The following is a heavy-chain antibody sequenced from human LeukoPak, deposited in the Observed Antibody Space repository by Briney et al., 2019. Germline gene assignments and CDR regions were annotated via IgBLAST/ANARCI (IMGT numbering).Heavy chain of an antibody. D-gene: IGHD3-10*01. CDR1: GYTFTSYG. V-gene: IGHV1-69*05. CDR3: ARGSAEGGMVRGVITNLGAFDI. J-gene: IGHJ3*02. Sequence: SVKVSCKASGYTFTSYGISWVRQAPGQGLEWMGGIIPIFGTANYAQKFQGRVTITTDESTSTAYMELSSLRSEDTAVYYCARGSAEGGMVRGVITNLGAFDIWGQGTMVTVSS. CDR2: IIPIFGTA.